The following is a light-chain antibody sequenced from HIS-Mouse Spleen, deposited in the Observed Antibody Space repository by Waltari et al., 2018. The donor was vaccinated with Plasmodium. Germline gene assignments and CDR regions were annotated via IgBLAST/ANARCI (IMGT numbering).Light chain of an antibody. CDR2: EGS. CDR1: SSDVGSYNL. J-gene: IGLJ3*02. V-gene: IGLV2-23*03. Sequence: QSALTQPASVSGSPGQSITISCTGTSSDVGSYNLVSWYQQPPGKAPKLMIYEGSKRPSGVSKRFSGSKSGNTSSLTISVLQAEDEADYYCCSYAGSSTFVFGGGTKLTVL. CDR3: CSYAGSSTFV.